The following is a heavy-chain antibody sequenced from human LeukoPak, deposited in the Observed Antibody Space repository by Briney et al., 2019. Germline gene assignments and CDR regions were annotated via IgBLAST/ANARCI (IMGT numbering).Heavy chain of an antibody. V-gene: IGHV4-34*01. CDR2: INHSGST. CDR3: ARGGLRIFVVVIMGVSWFDP. J-gene: IGHJ5*02. CDR1: GGSFSGYY. D-gene: IGHD3-3*01. Sequence: PSETLSLTCAVYGGSFSGYYWSWIRQPPGKGLEWIGEINHSGSTNYNPSLKSRVTISVDTSKNQFSLKLSSVTAADTAVYYCARGGLRIFVVVIMGVSWFDPWGQGTLVTVSS.